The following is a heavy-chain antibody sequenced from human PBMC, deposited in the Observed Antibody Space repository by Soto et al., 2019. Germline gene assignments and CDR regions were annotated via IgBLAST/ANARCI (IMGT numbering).Heavy chain of an antibody. D-gene: IGHD4-4*01. CDR3: VRQAKLTTVPANVGYYYGLDV. CDR1: GFTISSYD. V-gene: IGHV3-23*01. Sequence: GGSLRLSCEASGFTISSYDMSWVRQAPGQWLERVSVIGVSGGGTYYADSVQGRFAISRDNSNNRLYLQMRGLRAEDSAVYYCVRQAKLTTVPANVGYYYGLDVWGQGTTVTVSS. J-gene: IGHJ6*02. CDR2: IGVSGGGT.